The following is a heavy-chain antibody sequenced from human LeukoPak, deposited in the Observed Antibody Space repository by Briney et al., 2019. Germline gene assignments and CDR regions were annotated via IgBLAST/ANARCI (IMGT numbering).Heavy chain of an antibody. Sequence: ASVKVSCKASGYTFTSYGISWVRQAPGQGLEWMGWISAYNGNTNYAQKLRGRVTMTTDTSTSTAYMELRSLRSDDTAVYYCARSYYDILTFGYYGMDVWGQGTTVTVSS. CDR1: GYTFTSYG. CDR2: ISAYNGNT. CDR3: ARSYYDILTFGYYGMDV. J-gene: IGHJ6*02. D-gene: IGHD3-9*01. V-gene: IGHV1-18*01.